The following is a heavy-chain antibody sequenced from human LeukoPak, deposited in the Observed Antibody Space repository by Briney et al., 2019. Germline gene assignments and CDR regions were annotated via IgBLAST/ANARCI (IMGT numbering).Heavy chain of an antibody. V-gene: IGHV4-38-2*02. CDR3: ARISGSLDY. J-gene: IGHJ4*02. Sequence: PSETLSLTCTVSGYSISSGYYWGWIRQPPGKGLEWIGSIYHSGSTYYNPSLKSRVTISVDTSKNQFSLKLSSVTAADTAVYYCARISGSLDYWGQGTLVTVSS. CDR2: IYHSGST. D-gene: IGHD1-26*01. CDR1: GYSISSGYY.